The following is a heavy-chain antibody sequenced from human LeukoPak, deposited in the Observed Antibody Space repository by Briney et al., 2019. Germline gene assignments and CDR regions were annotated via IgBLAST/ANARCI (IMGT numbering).Heavy chain of an antibody. D-gene: IGHD5-18*01. CDR1: GFTFDDYT. J-gene: IGHJ4*02. CDR3: AKGPHTAMDAEAHY. V-gene: IGHV3-43*01. Sequence: GGSLRLSCAASGFTFDDYTMHWVRQAPGKGLEWVSLISWDGGSTYYADSVKGRFTISRDNSKNSLYLQMNSLRTEDTALYYCAKGPHTAMDAEAHYWGQGTLVTVSS. CDR2: ISWDGGST.